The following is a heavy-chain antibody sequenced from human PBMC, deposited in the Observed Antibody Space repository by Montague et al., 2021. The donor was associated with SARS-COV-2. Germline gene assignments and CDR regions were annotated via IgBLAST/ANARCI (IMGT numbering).Heavy chain of an antibody. CDR3: VRVKTPKYYDILTGYSKYYGMDV. CDR2: IYYSGST. V-gene: IGHV4-31*03. CDR1: GGSISSGGYY. J-gene: IGHJ6*02. D-gene: IGHD3-9*01. Sequence: TLSLTCTVSGGSISSGGYYWSWIRQHPGKGLEWIGYIYYSGSTYYNPSLKSRVTISVDTSKNQFSLKLSSVTAADTAVYYCVRVKTPKYYDILTGYSKYYGMDVWGQGTTVTVSS.